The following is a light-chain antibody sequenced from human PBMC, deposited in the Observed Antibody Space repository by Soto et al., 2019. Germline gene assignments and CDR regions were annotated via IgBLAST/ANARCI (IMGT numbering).Light chain of an antibody. CDR3: QQRSNWPPART. V-gene: IGKV3-11*01. Sequence: EIVLTQSPATLSLSPGERATLSCRASQSVSSYLAWYQQKPGQAPRLLIYDASNRATGIPARFSGSGSGTDFTLTISSLEPEDFAVYYCQQRSNWPPARTFGGGTKV. J-gene: IGKJ4*01. CDR2: DAS. CDR1: QSVSSY.